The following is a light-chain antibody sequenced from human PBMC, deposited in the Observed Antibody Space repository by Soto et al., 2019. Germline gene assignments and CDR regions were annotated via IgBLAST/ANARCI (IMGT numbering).Light chain of an antibody. Sequence: ELVLTQSPATLSLSPGERATLSCRANENLSGYLSWYQQKPGQAPRLLIYDASNRSTGIPVRFSGSGSETDFTLTISSLEPEYSAVYYCQQRYNWPGTFGQGTKVESK. CDR1: ENLSGY. V-gene: IGKV3-11*01. CDR3: QQRYNWPGT. CDR2: DAS. J-gene: IGKJ1*01.